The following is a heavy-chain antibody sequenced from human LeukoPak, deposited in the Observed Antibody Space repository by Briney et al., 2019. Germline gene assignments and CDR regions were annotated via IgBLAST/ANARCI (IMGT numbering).Heavy chain of an antibody. CDR3: ARGSDTYYDFWSGFDFDY. D-gene: IGHD3-3*01. J-gene: IGHJ4*02. Sequence: QSGGSLRLSCAASGFTFSSYSMNWVRQAPGKGLEWVSYISSSSSTIYYADSVKGRFTISRDNAKNSLYLQMNSLGAEDTAVYYCARGSDTYYDFWSGFDFDYWGQGTLVTVSS. V-gene: IGHV3-48*01. CDR1: GFTFSSYS. CDR2: ISSSSSTI.